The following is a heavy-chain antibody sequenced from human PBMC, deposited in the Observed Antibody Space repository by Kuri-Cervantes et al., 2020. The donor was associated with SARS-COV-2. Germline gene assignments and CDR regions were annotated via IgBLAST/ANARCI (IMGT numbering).Heavy chain of an antibody. Sequence: GGSLRLSCTASGFTLGDYAMSWVRQAPGKGLEWVGFIRSKAYGGTTEYAASVKGRFTISRDDSKSIDYLQMNSLKTEDTAVYYCTRDVYYALLGYYYVMDVWGQGTTVTVSS. CDR2: IRSKAYGGTT. CDR1: GFTLGDYA. CDR3: TRDVYYALLGYYYVMDV. V-gene: IGHV3-49*04. J-gene: IGHJ6*02. D-gene: IGHD2-8*01.